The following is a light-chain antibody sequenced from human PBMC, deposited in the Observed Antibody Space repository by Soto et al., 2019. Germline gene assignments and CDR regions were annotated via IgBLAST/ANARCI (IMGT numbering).Light chain of an antibody. CDR3: ATWDNSLSAVV. V-gene: IGLV1-51*01. J-gene: IGLJ2*01. CDR1: SSNIGNNY. CDR2: GNN. Sequence: QSVLTQPPSVSAAPGQKVTISCSGSSSNIGNNYVSWYQQLPGTAPKLLIYGNNKRPSGIPDRFSGSKSGTSATLGITGLQSGDEADYYCATWDNSLSAVVFGGGTQLTVL.